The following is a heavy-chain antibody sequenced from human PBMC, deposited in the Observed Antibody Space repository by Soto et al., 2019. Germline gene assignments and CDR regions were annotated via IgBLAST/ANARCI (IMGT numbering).Heavy chain of an antibody. V-gene: IGHV3-30*18. CDR1: GFTFSSYG. D-gene: IGHD1-26*01. J-gene: IGHJ4*02. Sequence: QVQVVESGGGVVQSGSSLRLSCAASGFTFSSYGMHWVRQAPGKGLEWVAVISNDGNDEYYIDSVKGRFTISRDNSKNTLYLQMNTLSTEDTALYYCAKDIHSGRNHPGADYWGQGTLVTVSS. CDR3: AKDIHSGRNHPGADY. CDR2: ISNDGNDE.